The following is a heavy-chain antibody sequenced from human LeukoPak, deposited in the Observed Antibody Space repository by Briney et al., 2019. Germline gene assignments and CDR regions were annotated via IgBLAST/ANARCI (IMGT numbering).Heavy chain of an antibody. CDR2: ISYDGSNK. V-gene: IGHV3-30-3*01. CDR3: ARGTVRGVTTIDY. Sequence: PGGSLRLSCAASGFTFSSYAMHWVRQAPGKGLEWVAVISYDGSNKYYADSVKGRFTISRDNSKNTLYLQMNSLRAEDTAVYYCARGTVRGVTTIDYWGQGTLVTVSS. J-gene: IGHJ4*02. D-gene: IGHD5-18*01. CDR1: GFTFSSYA.